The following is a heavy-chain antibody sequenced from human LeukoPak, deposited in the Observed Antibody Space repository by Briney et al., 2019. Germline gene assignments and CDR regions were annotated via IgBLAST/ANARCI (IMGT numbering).Heavy chain of an antibody. J-gene: IGHJ3*02. CDR1: GFTFSSYW. CDR3: ARTKTYAFDI. Sequence: GGSLRLSCAASGFTFSSYWMSWVRQAPGKGLEWVANINDDGGEKYYVDSVRGRFTISRDNAKNSLYLQMNSLRADDTAVYYCARTKTYAFDIWGQGTMVTVSS. CDR2: INDDGGEK. V-gene: IGHV3-7*04.